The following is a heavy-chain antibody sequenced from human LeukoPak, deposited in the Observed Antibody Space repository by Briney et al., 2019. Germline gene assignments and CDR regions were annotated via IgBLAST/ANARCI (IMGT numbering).Heavy chain of an antibody. V-gene: IGHV1-69*04. CDR3: AKGGLYRSAWLDR. CDR1: GGPFNTDA. CDR2: INWPLGIT. Sequence: SVKVSCNAPGGPFNTDALRWVRPATGQALEWMGSINWPLGITNYAQLCRGRVTFTADKSTNVVYIEITNLTSEGTAGDFCAKGGLYRSAWLDRWGQGSLVSVSS. D-gene: IGHD2-8*01. J-gene: IGHJ5*02.